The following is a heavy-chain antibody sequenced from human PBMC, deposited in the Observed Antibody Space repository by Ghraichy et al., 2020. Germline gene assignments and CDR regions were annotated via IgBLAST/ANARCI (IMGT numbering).Heavy chain of an antibody. CDR3: ARDRITMFRGVTRHWYFDL. Sequence: SETLSLTCAVYGGSFSGYYWSWIRQPPGKGLEWIGEINHSGSTNYNPSLKSRVTISVDTSKNQFSLKLSSVTAADTAVYYCARDRITMFRGVTRHWYFDLWGRGTLVTVSS. CDR1: GGSFSGYY. D-gene: IGHD3-10*01. V-gene: IGHV4-34*01. CDR2: INHSGST. J-gene: IGHJ2*01.